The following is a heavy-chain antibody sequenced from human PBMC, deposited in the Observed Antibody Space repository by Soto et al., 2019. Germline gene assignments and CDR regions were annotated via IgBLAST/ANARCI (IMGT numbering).Heavy chain of an antibody. CDR2: VIPIFGTV. V-gene: IGHV1-69*12. J-gene: IGHJ6*02. CDR1: GGTFSSYA. CDR3: ARHDCISSSCYYYYYYGMDV. Sequence: QVQLVQSGAEVKKPGSSVKVSCKASGGTFSSYAISWVRQAPGQGLEWMGGVIPIFGTVNYAQKFQGRVPITADESTSTAYMELSRLRSEDTAVYYCARHDCISSSCYYYYYYGMDVWGQGTTVTVSS. D-gene: IGHD2-2*01.